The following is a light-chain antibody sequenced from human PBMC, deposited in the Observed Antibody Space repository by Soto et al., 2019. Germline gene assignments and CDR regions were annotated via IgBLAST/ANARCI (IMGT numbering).Light chain of an antibody. Sequence: QSALTQPASVSGSPGQSITISCTGTSSDVGGYNYVSWYQQHPGKVPKLMIFEVTNRPSGVSIRFSGSKSGNTASLTISGLQAEDEADYYCSSYTSSSTLHVIFGGGTKLTVL. CDR1: SSDVGGYNY. J-gene: IGLJ2*01. V-gene: IGLV2-14*01. CDR3: SSYTSSSTLHVI. CDR2: EVT.